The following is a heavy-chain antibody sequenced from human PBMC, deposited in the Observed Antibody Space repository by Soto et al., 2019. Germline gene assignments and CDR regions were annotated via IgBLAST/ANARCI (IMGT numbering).Heavy chain of an antibody. J-gene: IGHJ4*02. CDR2: IWNDGTSQ. D-gene: IGHD6-19*01. CDR3: ARGGLTVAALPFDY. CDR1: GFTFSSYG. Sequence: QVQLVESGGGVVQPGQSLRLSCVASGFTFSSYGMHWVRQAQGKGLEWVAIIWNDGTSQYYGDSVKGRFFISRDTGNNTVYLQMNNLRVEDTALYYCARGGLTVAALPFDYWGQGTRVTVSS. V-gene: IGHV3-33*01.